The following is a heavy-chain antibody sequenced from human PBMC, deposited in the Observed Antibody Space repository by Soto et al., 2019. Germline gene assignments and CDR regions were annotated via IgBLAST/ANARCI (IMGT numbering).Heavy chain of an antibody. CDR2: INHSGST. J-gene: IGHJ5*02. V-gene: IGHV4-34*01. Sequence: QVQLQQWGAGLLKPSETLSLTCAVYGGSFSGYYWSWIRQPPGKGLEWIGEINHSGSTNYNPSLKRRVTLSVDTSKNQFSLKLSSVTAADTAEYYCARGRRDFWSGYPTSNWFDPWGQGTLVTVSS. CDR1: GGSFSGYY. CDR3: ARGRRDFWSGYPTSNWFDP. D-gene: IGHD3-3*01.